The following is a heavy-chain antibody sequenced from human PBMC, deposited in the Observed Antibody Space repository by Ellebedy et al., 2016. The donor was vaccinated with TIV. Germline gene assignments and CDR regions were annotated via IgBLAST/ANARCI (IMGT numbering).Heavy chain of an antibody. CDR3: ARGMGDTAMVSEFDY. CDR2: ISYDGTNK. J-gene: IGHJ4*02. Sequence: GESLKISCAASGFTFSSYGMHWVRQAPGKGLEWVAVISYDGTNKFYADSVEGRFTISRDYSKNTLYLQMNSLRAEDTAVFFCARGMGDTAMVSEFDYWGQGTLVTVSS. CDR1: GFTFSSYG. D-gene: IGHD5-18*01. V-gene: IGHV3-30*03.